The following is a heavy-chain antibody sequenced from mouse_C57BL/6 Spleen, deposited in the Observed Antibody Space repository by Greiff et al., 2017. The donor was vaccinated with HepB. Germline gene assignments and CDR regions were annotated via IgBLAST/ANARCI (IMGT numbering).Heavy chain of an antibody. CDR1: GYTFTSYT. D-gene: IGHD4-1*02. V-gene: IGHV1-4*01. J-gene: IGHJ2*01. CDR2: INPSSGYT. CDR3: ATPTGRGGNDYDY. Sequence: VQLQQSGAELARPGASVKMSCKASGYTFTSYTMHWVKQRPGQGLEWIGYINPSSGYTKYNQKFKDKVTLTEDKSSSTAYMQLSSLTSEDSAVYYGATPTGRGGNDYDYWGQGATLTVSS.